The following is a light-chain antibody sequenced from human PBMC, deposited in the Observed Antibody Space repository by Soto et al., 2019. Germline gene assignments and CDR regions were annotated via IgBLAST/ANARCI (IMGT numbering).Light chain of an antibody. J-gene: IGLJ2*01. CDR2: VGTGGIVG. V-gene: IGLV9-49*01. CDR1: SGYSNYK. Sequence: QPVLTQPPSASASLGASVTLTCTLSSGYSNYKVDWYQQRPGKGPRFVMRVGTGGIVGSKGDGIPDRFSVLGSGLNRYLTIKNIQEEDESDYHCGADHGSGNNFVLVFGGGTKLIVL. CDR3: GADHGSGNNFVLV.